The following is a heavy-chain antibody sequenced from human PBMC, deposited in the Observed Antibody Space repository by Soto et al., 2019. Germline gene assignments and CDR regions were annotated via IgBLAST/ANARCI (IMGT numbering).Heavy chain of an antibody. CDR1: GYSLTSYW. V-gene: IGHV5-51*01. D-gene: IGHD5-12*01. Sequence: PGESLKISCKGSGYSLTSYWIGWVRQMPGKGLEWMGIIYPGDSDTRYSPSFQGQVTISADKSISTAYLQWSSLKASDTAMYYCARQDGGYAGYPFFDYWGQGTLVTVSS. CDR3: ARQDGGYAGYPFFDY. CDR2: IYPGDSDT. J-gene: IGHJ4*02.